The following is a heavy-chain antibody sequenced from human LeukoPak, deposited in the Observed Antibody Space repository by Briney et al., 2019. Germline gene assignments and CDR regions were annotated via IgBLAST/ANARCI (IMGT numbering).Heavy chain of an antibody. Sequence: GESLQISCAASGFTFSSYWMSWVRQAPGKGLEWVANIKQDGSEKYYVDSVKGRFTISRDNAKNSLYLQMNSLRAEDTAVYYCARDQAVAALWGQGTLVTVSS. J-gene: IGHJ4*02. CDR3: ARDQAVAAL. CDR1: GFTFSSYW. V-gene: IGHV3-7*01. CDR2: IKQDGSEK. D-gene: IGHD6-19*01.